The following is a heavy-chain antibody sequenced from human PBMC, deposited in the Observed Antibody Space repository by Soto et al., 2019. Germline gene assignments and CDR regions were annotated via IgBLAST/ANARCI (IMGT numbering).Heavy chain of an antibody. CDR3: AKVGGGSGYDLTGGFDP. D-gene: IGHD5-12*01. CDR1: GFTFSSYG. CDR2: ISYDGSNK. J-gene: IGHJ5*02. V-gene: IGHV3-30*18. Sequence: QVQLVESGGGVVQPGRSLRLSCAASGFTFSSYGMHWVRQAPGTGLEWVAVISYDGSNKYYADSVKGRFTISRDNSKNTLYLQMNSLRAEDTAVYYCAKVGGGSGYDLTGGFDPWGQGTLVTVSS.